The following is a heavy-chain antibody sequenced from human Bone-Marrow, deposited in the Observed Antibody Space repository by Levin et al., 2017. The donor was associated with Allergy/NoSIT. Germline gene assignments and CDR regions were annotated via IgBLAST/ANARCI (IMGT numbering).Heavy chain of an antibody. D-gene: IGHD1-26*01. CDR3: AKDPMWDRYNFDMDV. J-gene: IGHJ6*02. V-gene: IGHV3-23*01. CDR2: IGGSGIDA. Sequence: GGSLRLSCTASGFTFNKYGLTWVRQAPGKGLEWVASIGGSGIDANYADSVRGRFTITRDMNMIFLQMNRLRVEDTAIYYCAKDPMWDRYNFDMDVWGQGTSVIFSS. CDR1: GFTFNKYG.